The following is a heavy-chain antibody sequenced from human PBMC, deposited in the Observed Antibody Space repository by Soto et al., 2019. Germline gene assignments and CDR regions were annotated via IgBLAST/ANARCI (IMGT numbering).Heavy chain of an antibody. CDR3: ASYHYLDLWTGSRHYMDV. V-gene: IGHV4-34*01. CDR1: GVSLSGYY. J-gene: IGHJ6*03. CDR2: INHSGTT. Sequence: SDTLSLTCAVYGVSLSGYYWSWVLQSPGKGLEWIGEINHSGTTNYNPSLKTRVTISADTSKHQFSLWLSSVTAADSAVYYCASYHYLDLWTGSRHYMDVWGRGTTVTVSS. D-gene: IGHD3-9*01.